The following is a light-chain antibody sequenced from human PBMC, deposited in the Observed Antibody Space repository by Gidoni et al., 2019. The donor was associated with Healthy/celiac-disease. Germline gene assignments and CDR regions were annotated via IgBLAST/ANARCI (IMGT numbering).Light chain of an antibody. CDR3: QQYGSSPFT. CDR1: QSVSSSY. Sequence: EIVLAQSPGTLSLSPGERATLSCRASQSVSSSYLAWYQQKPGKAPRLLIYGASSRAAGIPDRFSGSGAGTDFTLTISRLEPEDVAVYYCQQYGSSPFTFGPGTKVEIK. J-gene: IGKJ3*01. V-gene: IGKV3-20*01. CDR2: GAS.